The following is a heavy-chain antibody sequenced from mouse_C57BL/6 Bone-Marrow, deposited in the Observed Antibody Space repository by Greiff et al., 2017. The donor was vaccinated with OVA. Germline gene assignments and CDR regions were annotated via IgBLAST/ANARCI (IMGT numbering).Heavy chain of an antibody. CDR3: VRERGNYAWFAY. J-gene: IGHJ3*01. CDR1: GFTFNTYA. D-gene: IGHD2-1*01. CDR2: IRSKSSNYAT. Sequence: EVKLVESGGGLVQPKGSLRLSCAASGFTFNTYAMHWVRQAPGTGLEWVARIRSKSSNYATYYADSVKARFTISRDDSQSMLYLQMNSLKTEDTAMYYCVRERGNYAWFAYWGQGTLGTVSA. V-gene: IGHV10-3*01.